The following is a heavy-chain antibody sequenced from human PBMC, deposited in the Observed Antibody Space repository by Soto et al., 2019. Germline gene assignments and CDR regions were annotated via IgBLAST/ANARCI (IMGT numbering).Heavy chain of an antibody. J-gene: IGHJ4*02. D-gene: IGHD3-22*01. CDR3: ARDLSYYYEEKRGFLDY. CDR1: GFTFSSYG. V-gene: IGHV3-33*01. CDR2: IWYDGSNK. Sequence: GGSLRLSCAASGFTFSSYGMHWVRQAPGKGLEWVAVIWYDGSNKYYADSVKGRFTISRDNSKNTLYLQMNSLRAEDTAVYYCARDLSYYYEEKRGFLDYWGQGTLVTVSS.